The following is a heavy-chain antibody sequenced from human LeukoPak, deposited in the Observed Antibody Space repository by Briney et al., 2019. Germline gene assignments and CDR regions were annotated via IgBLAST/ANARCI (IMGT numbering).Heavy chain of an antibody. Sequence: QPGRSLRLSCVASGFTFGSYGMHWVRQAPGKGLEWVAVIWYDGSNKYYADSVKGRFTISRDNAKNSLYLQMNSLRDEDTAVYYCARRGESASYGDYRFDYWGQGTLVTVSS. V-gene: IGHV3-33*01. CDR2: IWYDGSNK. D-gene: IGHD4-17*01. J-gene: IGHJ4*02. CDR3: ARRGESASYGDYRFDY. CDR1: GFTFGSYG.